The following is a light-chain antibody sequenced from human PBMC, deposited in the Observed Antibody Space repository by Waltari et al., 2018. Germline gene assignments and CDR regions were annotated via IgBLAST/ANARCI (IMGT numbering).Light chain of an antibody. CDR2: AAS. V-gene: IGKV3-20*01. CDR1: QSISKY. Sequence: EVVLTQSPGTRSLSPGERAPPPCRASQSISKYLVCYQQRPGQAPRLLIYAASTRATGIPDRFSGSGFGTDFSLTISRLEPEDFAVYYCQNHERLPATFGQGTRVEIK. J-gene: IGKJ1*01. CDR3: QNHERLPAT.